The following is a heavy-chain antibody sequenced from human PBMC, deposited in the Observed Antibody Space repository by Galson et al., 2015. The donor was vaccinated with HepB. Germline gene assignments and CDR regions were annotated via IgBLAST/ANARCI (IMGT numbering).Heavy chain of an antibody. J-gene: IGHJ4*02. CDR1: GFTFKNFG. D-gene: IGHD2-21*01. CDR2: IWHDGGKK. Sequence: SLRLSCAASGFTFKNFGMHWVRQAPGKGLEWVAVIWHDGGKKYYGDSVKGRFTVSRDNHENTLSLQMNSLRVEDTATYFCARPLGIGIDFWGQGSLVIVSS. CDR3: ARPLGIGIDF. V-gene: IGHV3-33*08.